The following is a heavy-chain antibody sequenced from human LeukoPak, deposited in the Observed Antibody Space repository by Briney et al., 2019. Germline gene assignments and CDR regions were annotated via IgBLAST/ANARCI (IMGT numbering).Heavy chain of an antibody. D-gene: IGHD2-2*01. J-gene: IGHJ4*02. Sequence: GESQKISCKASGYIFTTSWIGWVRQMPGKGLEWMGVIYPGDSDIRYRPSFQGQATISADKSISTAYLQWSSLKASDTAVYYCARRHFTSWSLDSWGQGTLVTVSS. CDR3: ARRHFTSWSLDS. CDR2: IYPGDSDI. V-gene: IGHV5-51*01. CDR1: GYIFTTSW.